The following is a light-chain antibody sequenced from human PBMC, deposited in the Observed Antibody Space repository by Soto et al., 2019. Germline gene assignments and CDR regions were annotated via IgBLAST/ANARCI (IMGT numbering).Light chain of an antibody. V-gene: IGKV1-16*01. CDR1: QDINNR. CDR2: GAS. CDR3: QQDNNCPRT. Sequence: DIQMTQSPSSLSASVGDRVTITCRASQDINNRLAWFQQKPGRAPRYLIQGASILQSGTPSRFSGGGSGTDFTLTINSLQPEDFAAYYCQQDNNCPRTFGQGTKVDI. J-gene: IGKJ1*01.